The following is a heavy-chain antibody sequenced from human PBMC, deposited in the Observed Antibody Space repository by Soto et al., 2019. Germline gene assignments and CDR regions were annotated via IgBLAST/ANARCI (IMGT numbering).Heavy chain of an antibody. CDR3: ASLAVVTKFYYYYGMDV. CDR2: IYYSGST. CDR1: GCSISRSTYH. D-gene: IGHD2-15*01. Sequence: SETLTLTCTVSGCSISRSTYHSGRIRHPPGKGLEWIGSIYYSGSTYYNPSLKSRVTISVDTSKNQFSLKLSSVTAADTAVYYCASLAVVTKFYYYYGMDVWGQGTTVT. J-gene: IGHJ6*02. V-gene: IGHV4-39*01.